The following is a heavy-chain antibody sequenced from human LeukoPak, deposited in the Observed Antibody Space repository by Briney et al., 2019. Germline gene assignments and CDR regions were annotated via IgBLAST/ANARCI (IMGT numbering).Heavy chain of an antibody. V-gene: IGHV3-53*01. CDR3: TRGSPTVSAGYN. CDR2: VYTDGRT. J-gene: IGHJ4*02. CDR1: GFTVNRDY. D-gene: IGHD1-1*01. Sequence: GESLRPSCAASGFTVNRDYMSWVRQSPGKGLEWVSVVYTDGRTFYADSVKGRFTISRDDSKNTVFLQMNSLRAEDTAIYFCTRGSPTVSAGYNWGRGTVVTVSS.